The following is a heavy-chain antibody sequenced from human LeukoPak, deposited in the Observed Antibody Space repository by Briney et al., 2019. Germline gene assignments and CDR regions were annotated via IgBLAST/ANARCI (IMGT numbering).Heavy chain of an antibody. CDR3: AKKASLYYYYGMDV. CDR2: ISYDGINK. V-gene: IGHV3-30*18. CDR1: GFTFSSYG. J-gene: IGHJ6*02. Sequence: AGGSLRLSCAASGFTFSSYGMHWVRQAPGKGLEWVAVISYDGINKYYADSVKGRFTISRDNSKNTLYLQMNSLRAEDTAVYYCAKKASLYYYYGMDVWGQGTTVTVSS.